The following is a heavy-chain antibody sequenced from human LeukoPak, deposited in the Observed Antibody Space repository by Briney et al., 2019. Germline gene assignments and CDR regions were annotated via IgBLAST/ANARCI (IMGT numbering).Heavy chain of an antibody. CDR3: ATGFLGILTGPDY. CDR1: GYTFTSYD. V-gene: IGHV1-8*03. D-gene: IGHD3-9*01. Sequence: GASVKVSCKASGYTFTSYDINWVRPATGQGLEWMGWMNPNSGNTGYAQKFQGRVTITRNTSISTAYMELSSLRSEDTAVYYCATGFLGILTGPDYWGQGTLVTVSS. J-gene: IGHJ4*02. CDR2: MNPNSGNT.